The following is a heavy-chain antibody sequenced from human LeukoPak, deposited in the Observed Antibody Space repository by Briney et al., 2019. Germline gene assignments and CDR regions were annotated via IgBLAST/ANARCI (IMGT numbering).Heavy chain of an antibody. CDR3: AIGDYYDSSGYYYAFDI. V-gene: IGHV1-69*02. D-gene: IGHD3-22*01. CDR2: PILGIA. Sequence: PILGIANYAQKFQGRLTITADTSTRTAYMELSSLRSEDTAVYYCAIGDYYDSSGYYYAFDIWGQGTMVTVSS. J-gene: IGHJ3*02.